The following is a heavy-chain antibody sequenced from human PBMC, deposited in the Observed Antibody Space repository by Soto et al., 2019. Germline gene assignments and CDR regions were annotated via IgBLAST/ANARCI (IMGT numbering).Heavy chain of an antibody. J-gene: IGHJ4*02. CDR1: GFTFSSYA. Sequence: GGSLRLSCAASGFTFSSYAMHWVRQAPGKGLEWVAVISYDGSNKYYADSVKGRFTISRDNSKNTLYLQMNSLRAEDTAVYYCARDFLPIAAAGDGYWGQGTLVTVSS. V-gene: IGHV3-30-3*01. CDR3: ARDFLPIAAAGDGY. CDR2: ISYDGSNK. D-gene: IGHD6-13*01.